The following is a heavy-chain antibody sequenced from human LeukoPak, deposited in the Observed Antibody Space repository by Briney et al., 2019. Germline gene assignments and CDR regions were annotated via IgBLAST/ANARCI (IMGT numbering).Heavy chain of an antibody. CDR2: ISYDGSNK. J-gene: IGHJ4*02. D-gene: IGHD3-22*01. CDR3: ARESYDSSGYPFDY. Sequence: QTGGSLRLSCAASGFTFSSYAMHWVRQAPGKGLEWVAVISYDGSNKYYADSVKGRFTISRDNSKNTLYLQMNSLRAEDTAVYYCARESYDSSGYPFDYWGQGTLVTVSS. CDR1: GFTFSSYA. V-gene: IGHV3-30-3*01.